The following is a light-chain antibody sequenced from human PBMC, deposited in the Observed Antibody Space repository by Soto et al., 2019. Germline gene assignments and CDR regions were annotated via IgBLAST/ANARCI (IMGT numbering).Light chain of an antibody. CDR3: QQYNSSPPMYT. V-gene: IGKV3-20*01. J-gene: IGKJ2*01. Sequence: EIVLTQSPGTLSLSPGERASLSCRASQSVSSSYLAWYQQKPGQAPRLLIYGASSRATGIPDRFSGSGSGTDFTLTISRLEPEDFEVYYCQQYNSSPPMYTFGQGTKLEIK. CDR1: QSVSSSY. CDR2: GAS.